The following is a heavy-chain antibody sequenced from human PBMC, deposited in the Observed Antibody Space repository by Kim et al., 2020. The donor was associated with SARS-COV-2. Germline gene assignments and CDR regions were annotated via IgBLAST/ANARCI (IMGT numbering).Heavy chain of an antibody. CDR1: GYTFTSYA. J-gene: IGHJ5*02. CDR2: INTNTGNP. D-gene: IGHD4-17*01. CDR3: ARYYGGYSYGCDP. V-gene: IGHV7-4-1*02. Sequence: ASVKVSCKASGYTFTSYAMNWVRQAPGQGLEWMGWINTNTGNPKYAQDFKGRVVIPSDISVSTAYMQLSSLKADDTAVYYCARYYGGYSYGCDPWGQ.